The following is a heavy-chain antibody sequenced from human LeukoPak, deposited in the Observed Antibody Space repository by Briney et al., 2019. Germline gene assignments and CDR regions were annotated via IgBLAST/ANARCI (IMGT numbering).Heavy chain of an antibody. J-gene: IGHJ6*02. Sequence: SETLSLTCTVSGGSISSTDYYWGWIRQPPGKGLEWIGSIYYSGSTYYNPSLQSRVTVSVDTSKNQFSLKLSSVTAADTAVYYCARDVPYYYGSGSYYKTLWYYGMDVWGQGTTVTVSS. CDR1: GGSISSTDYY. CDR2: IYYSGST. CDR3: ARDVPYYYGSGSYYKTLWYYGMDV. D-gene: IGHD3-10*01. V-gene: IGHV4-39*07.